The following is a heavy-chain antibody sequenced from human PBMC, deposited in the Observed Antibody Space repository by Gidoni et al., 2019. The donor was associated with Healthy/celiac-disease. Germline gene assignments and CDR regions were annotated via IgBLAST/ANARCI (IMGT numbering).Heavy chain of an antibody. J-gene: IGHJ4*02. CDR2: IIPILGIA. CDR3: ARNYYDSSGYYGVDY. CDR1: GGTFSSYT. V-gene: IGHV1-69*02. Sequence: QVQLVQSGAEVKKPGSSVKVSCKASGGTFSSYTISWVRQAPGQGLEWMGRIIPILGIANYAQKFQGRVTITADKSTSTAYMELSSLRSEDTAVYYCARNYYDSSGYYGVDYWGQGTLVTVSS. D-gene: IGHD3-22*01.